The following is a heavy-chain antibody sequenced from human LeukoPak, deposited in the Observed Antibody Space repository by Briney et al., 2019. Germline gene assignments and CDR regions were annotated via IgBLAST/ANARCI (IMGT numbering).Heavy chain of an antibody. Sequence: GGSLRLSCAASGFTFSSYSMNWVRQAPGKGLEWVSSISSSSSYIYYADSVKGRFTISRDNAKNSLYLQMNSLRAEDTAVYYCARDPKTTVTTNFDYWGQGTLVTVSS. CDR1: GFTFSSYS. J-gene: IGHJ4*02. V-gene: IGHV3-21*01. CDR2: ISSSSSYI. CDR3: ARDPKTTVTTNFDY. D-gene: IGHD4-17*01.